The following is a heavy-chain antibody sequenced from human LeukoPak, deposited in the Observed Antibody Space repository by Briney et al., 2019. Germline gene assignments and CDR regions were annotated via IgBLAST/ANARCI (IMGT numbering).Heavy chain of an antibody. Sequence: SETLSLTCTVSGGSISSYYWSWIRQPPGKGLEWIGYIYYSGSTNYNPSLKSRVTISVDTSKNQFSLKLSSVTAANTAVYYCARHVSADGYNPIDYWGQGTLVTVSS. CDR2: IYYSGST. V-gene: IGHV4-59*08. J-gene: IGHJ4*02. CDR3: ARHVSADGYNPIDY. CDR1: GGSISSYY. D-gene: IGHD5-24*01.